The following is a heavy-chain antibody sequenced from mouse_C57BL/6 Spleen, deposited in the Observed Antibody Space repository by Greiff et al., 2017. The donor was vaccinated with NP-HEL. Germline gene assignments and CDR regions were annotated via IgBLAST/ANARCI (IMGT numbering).Heavy chain of an antibody. V-gene: IGHV5-6*02. CDR2: ISSGGSYT. CDR3: ARHVYYGSGPGCVDV. Sequence: EVKLVESGGDLVKPGGSLKLSCAASGFTFSSYGMSWVRQPPDKRLEWVATISSGGSYTYYPDSVKGRFTISRDNAKNTLYLQMSSLKSEDTAIDYCARHVYYGSGPGCVDVWGTGTTVTVSS. D-gene: IGHD1-1*01. J-gene: IGHJ1*03. CDR1: GFTFSSYG.